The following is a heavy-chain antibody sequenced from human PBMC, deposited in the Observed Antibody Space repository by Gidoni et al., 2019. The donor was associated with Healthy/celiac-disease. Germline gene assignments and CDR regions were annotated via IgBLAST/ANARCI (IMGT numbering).Heavy chain of an antibody. V-gene: IGHV3-7*01. D-gene: IGHD3-3*01. J-gene: IGHJ6*02. CDR1: GFTFSSYW. CDR3: ARFHNTIFGVVKYYYYGMDV. CDR2: IKQDGSEK. Sequence: EVQLVESGGGLVQPGGSLRLSCAASGFTFSSYWMSWVRQAPGKGLEWVANIKQDGSEKYYVDSVKGRFTISRDNAKNSLYLQMNSLRAEDTAVYYCARFHNTIFGVVKYYYYGMDVWGQGTTVTVSS.